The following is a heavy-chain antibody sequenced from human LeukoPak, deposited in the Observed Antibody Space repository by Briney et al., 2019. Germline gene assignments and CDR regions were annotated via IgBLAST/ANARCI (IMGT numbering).Heavy chain of an antibody. CDR3: ARHSQYSHMHV. V-gene: IGHV4-59*08. CDR2: IYYSGST. J-gene: IGHJ6*03. CDR1: GGSISSYY. Sequence: SETLSLTCTVSGGSISSYYWSWIRQPPGKGLEWIGYIYYSGSTNYNPSLKSRVTISVDTSKNQFSLKLSSVTAADTAVYYCARHSQYSHMHVWGKGTTVTVSS.